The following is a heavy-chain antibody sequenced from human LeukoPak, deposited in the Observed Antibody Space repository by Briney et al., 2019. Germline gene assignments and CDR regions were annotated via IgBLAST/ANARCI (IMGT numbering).Heavy chain of an antibody. CDR3: VKSLADY. V-gene: IGHV3-9*01. Sequence: GGSLRLSCAASGFTFDDYAMHWVRQAPGKGLEWVSGISWNSGSIGYADSVKGRFTISRDNSKNTLYLQMNSLRAEDTAVYYCVKSLADYWGQGTLVTVSS. J-gene: IGHJ4*02. CDR1: GFTFDDYA. CDR2: ISWNSGSI.